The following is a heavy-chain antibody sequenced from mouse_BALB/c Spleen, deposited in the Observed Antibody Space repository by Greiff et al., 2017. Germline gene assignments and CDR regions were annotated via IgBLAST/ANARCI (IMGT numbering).Heavy chain of an antibody. V-gene: IGHV1S126*01. J-gene: IGHJ3*01. CDR1: GYSFTSYW. D-gene: IGHD1-1*01. CDR2: IDPSDSET. Sequence: VQGVESGPQLVRPGASVKISCKASGYSFTSYWMHWVKQRPGQGLEWIGMIDPSDSETRLNQKFKDKATLTVDKSSSTAYMQLSSPTSEDSAVYYCARSWDFGYYGSRSIAYWGQGTLVTVSA. CDR3: ARSWDFGYYGSRSIAY.